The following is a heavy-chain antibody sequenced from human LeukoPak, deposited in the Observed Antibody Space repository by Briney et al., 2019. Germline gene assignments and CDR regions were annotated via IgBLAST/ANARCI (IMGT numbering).Heavy chain of an antibody. CDR1: GYSISSGYY. Sequence: AETLSLTCTVSGYSISSGYYWGWIRQPPGKGLEGIWSSCHSGSTYYNPSVKSRFTISVDTSKNQFSLKLNSVTAADTAVYYCPRAKSAEAAAKPPHFYHHWGQGALVTVSS. CDR2: SCHSGST. J-gene: IGHJ5*02. V-gene: IGHV4-38-2*02. D-gene: IGHD2-2*01. CDR3: PRAKSAEAAAKPPHFYHH.